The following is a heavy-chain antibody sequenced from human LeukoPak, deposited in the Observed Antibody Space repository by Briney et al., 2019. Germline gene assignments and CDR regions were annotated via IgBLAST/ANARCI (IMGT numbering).Heavy chain of an antibody. J-gene: IGHJ4*02. D-gene: IGHD6-13*01. CDR2: INPSGGST. CDR3: ARVSSSWYYGY. V-gene: IGHV1-46*01. Sequence: ASVKVPCKASGYTFTSYYMHWVRQAPGQGLEWMGIINPSGGSTSYAQKFQGRVTMTRDTSTSTVYMELSSLRSEDTAVYYCARVSSSWYYGYWGQGTLVTVSS. CDR1: GYTFTSYY.